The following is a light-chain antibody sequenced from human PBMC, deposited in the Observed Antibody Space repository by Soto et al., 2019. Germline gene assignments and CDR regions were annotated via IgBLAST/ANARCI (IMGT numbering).Light chain of an antibody. CDR3: QQRHMWPIT. J-gene: IGKJ5*01. CDR2: WAS. Sequence: DIVMTQSPDSLAVSLGERATINCKSSQSVLYLAWYQQKPGQPPKLLIYWASTRESGVPDRFSGSGSGTDFTLTISSLQAEDVAVYYCQQRHMWPITFGQGTRLEIK. V-gene: IGKV4-1*01. CDR1: QSVLY.